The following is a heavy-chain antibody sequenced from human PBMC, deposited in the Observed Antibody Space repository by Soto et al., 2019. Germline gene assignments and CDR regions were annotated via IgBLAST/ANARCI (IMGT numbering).Heavy chain of an antibody. CDR2: ISSTGNNI. Sequence: EVQLLESGGDLVQPGGSLRLSCAASGFTFASYAMGWVRQAPGKGLEWVASISSTGNNIYYPDSVRGRFIVSRDNSKNPLYLQMNGLRAEDTALYYCARDIRSSSGGGSYGWFDPWGQGTLVTVSS. J-gene: IGHJ5*02. D-gene: IGHD1-26*01. CDR1: GFTFASYA. V-gene: IGHV3-23*01. CDR3: ARDIRSSSGGGSYGWFDP.